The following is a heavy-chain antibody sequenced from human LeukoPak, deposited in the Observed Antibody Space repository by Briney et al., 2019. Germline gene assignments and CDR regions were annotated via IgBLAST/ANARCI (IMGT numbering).Heavy chain of an antibody. V-gene: IGHV3-23*01. CDR3: AKENQGIKGPLDY. CDR1: EFTFSSYA. J-gene: IGHJ4*02. D-gene: IGHD2/OR15-2a*01. CDR2: ISGSGGST. Sequence: GGSLRLSCAASEFTFSSYAMSWVRQASGKGLEWVSAISGSGGSTYYADSVKGRFTISRDNSKNTLYLQMNSLRAEDTAVYYCAKENQGIKGPLDYWGQGTLVTVSS.